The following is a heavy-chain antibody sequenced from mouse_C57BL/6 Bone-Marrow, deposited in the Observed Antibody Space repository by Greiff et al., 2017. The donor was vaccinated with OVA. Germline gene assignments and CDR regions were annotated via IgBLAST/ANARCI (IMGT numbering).Heavy chain of an antibody. V-gene: IGHV5-6*02. Sequence: DVKLVESGGDLVKPGGSLKLSCAASGFTFSSYGMSWVRQTPDKRLEWVATISSGGSYTYYPGSVKGRFTISRDNAKNTLYLQMSSLKSEDTAMYYCARHDYDGGYFDVWGTGTTVTVSS. CDR2: ISSGGSYT. CDR1: GFTFSSYG. D-gene: IGHD2-4*01. J-gene: IGHJ1*03. CDR3: ARHDYDGGYFDV.